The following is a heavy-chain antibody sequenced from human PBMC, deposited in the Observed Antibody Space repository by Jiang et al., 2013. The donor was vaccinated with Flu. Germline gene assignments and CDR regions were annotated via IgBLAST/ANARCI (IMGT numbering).Heavy chain of an antibody. CDR3: ARDGVETAMKSDGLDI. V-gene: IGHV1-18*01. J-gene: IGHJ4*02. D-gene: IGHD5-18*01. Sequence: GQGLEWMGWISANNGDTNYAQKFQGRVTMTTDPSTSTAYMELGSLRSDDTAVYYCARDGVETAMKSDGLDIWGQGTLATVSS. CDR2: ISANNGDT.